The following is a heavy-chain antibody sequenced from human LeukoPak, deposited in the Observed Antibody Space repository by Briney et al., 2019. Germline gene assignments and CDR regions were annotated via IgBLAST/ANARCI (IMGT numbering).Heavy chain of an antibody. CDR3: ARVIGYYYYYYMDV. CDR1: GYSISSGYC. Sequence: SETLSLTCTVSGYSISSGYCWGWIRQPPGKGLEWIGTIYHDGSTNYNPSLKSRVTISVDTSKNQFSLKLSSVTAADTAVYYCARVIGYYYYYYMDVWGKGTTVTISS. CDR2: IYHDGST. V-gene: IGHV4-38-2*02. J-gene: IGHJ6*03.